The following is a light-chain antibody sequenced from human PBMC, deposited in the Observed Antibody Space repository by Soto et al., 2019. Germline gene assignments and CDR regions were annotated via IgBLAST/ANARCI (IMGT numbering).Light chain of an antibody. CDR3: QQNYSPPPIT. CDR2: GTS. Sequence: IQMTQSPSSLSASVGDRVTITCRASQNVAHFLNWYQQKPGKAPKLLIYGTSSLHSGVPSRFSGSGFGTDFTLTISNLQTEDFATYYCQQNYSPPPITFGQGTRLENK. V-gene: IGKV1-39*01. J-gene: IGKJ5*01. CDR1: QNVAHF.